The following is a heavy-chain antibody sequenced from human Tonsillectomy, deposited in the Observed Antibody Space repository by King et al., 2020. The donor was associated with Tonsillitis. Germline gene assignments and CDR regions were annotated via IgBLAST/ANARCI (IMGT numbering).Heavy chain of an antibody. V-gene: IGHV3-21*01. J-gene: IGHJ3*02. CDR1: GFTFSSYS. Sequence: DVQLVESGGVLVKPGGSLRLSCAASGFTFSSYSMNWVRQAPGKGLEWVSSISSSSSYIYYADSVKGRFTISRDNAKNSLYLQMNSLRAEDTAVYYCARVTYYYGSGGAFDIWGQGTMVTVSS. CDR2: ISSSSSYI. D-gene: IGHD3-10*01. CDR3: ARVTYYYGSGGAFDI.